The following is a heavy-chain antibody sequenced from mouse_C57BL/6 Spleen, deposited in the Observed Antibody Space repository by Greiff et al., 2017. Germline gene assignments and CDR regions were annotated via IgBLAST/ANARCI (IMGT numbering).Heavy chain of an antibody. J-gene: IGHJ3*01. D-gene: IGHD1-1*02. CDR2: IRNKANGYTK. CDR3: ANSYGDAY. CDR1: GFTFTDYY. Sequence: EVQLQESGAGLVQPGASLSLSCAASGFTFTDYYMSWVRQPPGEGLEWLGSIRNKANGYTKEYSGSVKGRFTIYRDNSQTILYLQMNALGDDDSADYDRANSYGDAYWGQGTLVTVSA. V-gene: IGHV7-3*01.